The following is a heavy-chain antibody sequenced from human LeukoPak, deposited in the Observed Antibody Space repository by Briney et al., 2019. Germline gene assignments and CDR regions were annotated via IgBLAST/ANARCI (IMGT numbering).Heavy chain of an antibody. CDR2: IRSKAYGGTT. D-gene: IGHD5-18*01. V-gene: IGHV3-49*03. CDR3: TRVMGPWLRDHRNWFDP. J-gene: IGHJ5*02. CDR1: GFTFGDYA. Sequence: GGSLRLSCTASGFTFGDYAMSWFRQAPGKGLEWVGFIRSKAYGGTTEYAASVKGRFTISRDDSKSIAYLQMNSLKTEDTAVYYCTRVMGPWLRDHRNWFDPWGQGTLVTVSS.